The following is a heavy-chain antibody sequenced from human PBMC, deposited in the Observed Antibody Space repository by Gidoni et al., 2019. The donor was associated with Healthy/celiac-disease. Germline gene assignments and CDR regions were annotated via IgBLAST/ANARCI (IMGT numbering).Heavy chain of an antibody. CDR1: GCTFSSYA. D-gene: IGHD6-19*01. CDR2: IIPIFGTA. V-gene: IGHV1-69*01. J-gene: IGHJ6*01. CDR3: ARAPYSSGWYPYYGRDV. Sequence: QVQLVQSGAEVTKPGSSVKVSCTASGCTFSSYAIRWVRQAPGQGLEWMGGIIPIFGTANYAQKFQGRVTITADESTSTAYMELSSLRSEDTAVYYCARAPYSSGWYPYYGRDVWGQGTTVTVSS.